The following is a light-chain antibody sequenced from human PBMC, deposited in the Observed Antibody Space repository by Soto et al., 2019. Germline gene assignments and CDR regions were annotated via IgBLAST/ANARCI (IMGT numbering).Light chain of an antibody. CDR1: ESIRTW. Sequence: DIQMTQSPSTLSASIGDRVTITCRASESIRTWLAWYQHKPGKAPKFLIYDASSLESGVPSRFSGSGSGTEFTLTISSLQPDDFATYYCQQYNNYPRTFGKGTKVDIK. V-gene: IGKV1-5*01. CDR2: DAS. CDR3: QQYNNYPRT. J-gene: IGKJ1*01.